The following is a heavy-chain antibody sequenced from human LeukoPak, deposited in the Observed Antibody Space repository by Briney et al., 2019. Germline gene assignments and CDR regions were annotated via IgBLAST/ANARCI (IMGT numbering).Heavy chain of an antibody. V-gene: IGHV1-69*13. Sequence: SVKVSCKASGGTFSSYAISWVRQAPGQGLEWMGGIIPIFGTANYAQKFQGRVTITADESTSTAYMELSSLRSEDTAVYYCATVDHYYDSSGYSLWGQGTLVTVSS. D-gene: IGHD3-22*01. CDR2: IIPIFGTA. J-gene: IGHJ4*02. CDR3: ATVDHYYDSSGYSL. CDR1: GGTFSSYA.